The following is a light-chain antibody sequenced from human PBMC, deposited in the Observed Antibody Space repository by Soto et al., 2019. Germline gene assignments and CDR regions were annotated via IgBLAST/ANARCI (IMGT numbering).Light chain of an antibody. CDR3: QQHGSSPTT. CDR2: GAS. V-gene: IGKV3-20*01. J-gene: IGKJ1*01. Sequence: IVLTQSPATLSVSPGKRATLSCRASQSVSRNYLVWYQQKPGQAPRLLIYGASGRATGIPDRFSGSGSGTDFTLTISRLETEDFAVYYCQQHGSSPTTFGHGTKVDIK. CDR1: QSVSRNY.